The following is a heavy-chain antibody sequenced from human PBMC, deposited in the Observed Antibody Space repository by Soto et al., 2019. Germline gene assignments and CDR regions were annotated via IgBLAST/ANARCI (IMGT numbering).Heavy chain of an antibody. CDR2: VSKSGTTT. V-gene: IGHV3-48*03. Sequence: GGSLRLSCTASGFTFSNYEMNWVRQAPGKGLEWLSYVSKSGTTTYYADAVKGRLTISRDNAKSSLYLEVNNLRAEDTAVYYCARDEDKVRGIFPYAFGMDIWGQGTVVTVSS. CDR3: ARDEDKVRGIFPYAFGMDI. D-gene: IGHD3-10*01. CDR1: GFTFSNYE. J-gene: IGHJ6*02.